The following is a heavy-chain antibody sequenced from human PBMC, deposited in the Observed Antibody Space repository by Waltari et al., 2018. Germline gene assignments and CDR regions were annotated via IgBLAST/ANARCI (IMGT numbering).Heavy chain of an antibody. D-gene: IGHD6-13*01. CDR3: AKRELGGKAAAQRY. CDR1: GFTFSSHA. Sequence: EAQLLESGGGLVQPGGSLRLSCAASGFTFSSHAMTWVRQAPGKGLEWVSAISGSGGSTYYADSVKGLFTISRDNSKNTLYLQMNSLRAEDTAVYDCAKRELGGKAAAQRYWGQGTLVTVSS. CDR2: ISGSGGST. V-gene: IGHV3-23*01. J-gene: IGHJ4*02.